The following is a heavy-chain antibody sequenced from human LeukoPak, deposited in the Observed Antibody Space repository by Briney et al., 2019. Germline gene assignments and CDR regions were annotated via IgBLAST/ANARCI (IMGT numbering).Heavy chain of an antibody. V-gene: IGHV3-23*01. Sequence: GGTLRLSCAASGFTFSSYGMSWVRQAPGKGLEWVSAISGSGGSTYYADSVKGRFTISRDDSKNTLYLQMNSLRAEDTAVYYCAKSLTRYYFDYWGQGTLVTVSS. J-gene: IGHJ4*02. CDR2: ISGSGGST. CDR1: GFTFSSYG. D-gene: IGHD2-15*01. CDR3: AKSLTRYYFDY.